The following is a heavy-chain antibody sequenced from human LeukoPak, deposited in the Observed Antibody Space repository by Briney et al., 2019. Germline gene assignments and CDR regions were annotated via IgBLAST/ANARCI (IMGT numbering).Heavy chain of an antibody. Sequence: PEGSLRLSCAASGFTFSSYWMHWVRQAPGKGLVWVSRVNSDGTGTTYADSVEGRFTISRDNAKNTVYLQMNSLRAEDTAIYYCIRTLIVATSPYMDVWGKGTTVTVSS. J-gene: IGHJ6*03. V-gene: IGHV3-74*01. CDR2: VNSDGTGT. D-gene: IGHD5-12*01. CDR3: IRTLIVATSPYMDV. CDR1: GFTFSSYW.